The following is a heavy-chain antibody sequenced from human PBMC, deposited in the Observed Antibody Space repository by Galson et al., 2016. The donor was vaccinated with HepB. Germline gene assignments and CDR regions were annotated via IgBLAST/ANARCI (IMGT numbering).Heavy chain of an antibody. D-gene: IGHD5-12*01. V-gene: IGHV3-9*01. Sequence: SLRLSCAASGFIFDDYVMHWVRQGPGKGLEWVAGISWNSGSIAYAASVKGRFTVSIDNTRNSLYLQMKSLTAEDTVLYFCAKDLVATKFEGFDFWGQGTLVIVSS. J-gene: IGHJ4*02. CDR2: ISWNSGSI. CDR3: AKDLVATKFEGFDF. CDR1: GFIFDDYV.